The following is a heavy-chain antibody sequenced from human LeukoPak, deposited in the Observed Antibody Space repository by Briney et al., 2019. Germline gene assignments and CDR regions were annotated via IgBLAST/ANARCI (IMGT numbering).Heavy chain of an antibody. D-gene: IGHD6-19*01. V-gene: IGHV3-30*03. Sequence: PGGSLRLSCAASGFSFGSYGMHWVRQAPGKGLEWVAVISHEGSSQYYADSLKGRFTISRGNSKNVVYLQMNSLRAEDTAVYYCARTREKWQVLDYWGQGTLVTVSS. CDR2: ISHEGSSQ. J-gene: IGHJ4*02. CDR3: ARTREKWQVLDY. CDR1: GFSFGSYG.